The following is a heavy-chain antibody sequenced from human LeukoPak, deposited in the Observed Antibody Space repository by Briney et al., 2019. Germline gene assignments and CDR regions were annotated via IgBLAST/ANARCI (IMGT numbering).Heavy chain of an antibody. V-gene: IGHV1-8*03. J-gene: IGHJ5*02. CDR1: GYTFTSYD. Sequence: ASVKVSCKASGYTFTSYDINWVRQATGQGLEWMGWMNPNSGNTGYAQKFQGRVTITRNTSISTAYMELSSLRSEDTAVYYCAREAAYSSSWYLFSPWGQGTLVTVSS. CDR2: MNPNSGNT. D-gene: IGHD6-13*01. CDR3: AREAAYSSSWYLFSP.